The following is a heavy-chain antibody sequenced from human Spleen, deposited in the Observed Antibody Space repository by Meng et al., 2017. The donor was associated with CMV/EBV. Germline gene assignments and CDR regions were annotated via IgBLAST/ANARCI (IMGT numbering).Heavy chain of an antibody. CDR2: MNPNSGNT. V-gene: IGHV1-8*01. D-gene: IGHD2-2*01. Sequence: ASVKVSCKASGYTFTSYDINWVRQATGRGLEWMVWMNPNSGNTGYAQKFQGRVPMTKNTSISTSYMELSSLRSEDTAVYYCARGRYCSSTSCYTFDYWGQGTLVTVSS. CDR3: ARGRYCSSTSCYTFDY. CDR1: GYTFTSYD. J-gene: IGHJ4*02.